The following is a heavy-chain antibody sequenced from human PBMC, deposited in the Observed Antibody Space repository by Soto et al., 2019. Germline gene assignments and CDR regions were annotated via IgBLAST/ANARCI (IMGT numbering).Heavy chain of an antibody. D-gene: IGHD6-19*01. CDR1: GYTLTELS. Sequence: GASVKVSCKVSGYTLTELSMHWVRQAPGKGLEWMGGFDPEDGETIYAQKFQGRVTMTEDTSTDTAYMELSSLRSEDTAVYYCATVGPITVCPIAVHYYCGMDVWGQGTTVTVSS. V-gene: IGHV1-24*01. J-gene: IGHJ6*02. CDR2: FDPEDGET. CDR3: ATVGPITVCPIAVHYYCGMDV.